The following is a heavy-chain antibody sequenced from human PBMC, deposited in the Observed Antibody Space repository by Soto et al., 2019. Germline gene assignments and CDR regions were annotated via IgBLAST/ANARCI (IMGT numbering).Heavy chain of an antibody. D-gene: IGHD2-2*01. CDR2: TRSNGEHT. CDR3: AKDSKSVSVSAARVYGMDV. CDR1: GFMFSSFA. J-gene: IGHJ6*02. Sequence: GGSLRLSCAGSGFMFSSFAMTWVRQAPGKGLEWFSTTRSNGEHTYYADSVKGRFTVSRDNSKNTLFLEMSSLRAEDSAIYYCAKDSKSVSVSAARVYGMDVWGQGTTVTVSS. V-gene: IGHV3-23*01.